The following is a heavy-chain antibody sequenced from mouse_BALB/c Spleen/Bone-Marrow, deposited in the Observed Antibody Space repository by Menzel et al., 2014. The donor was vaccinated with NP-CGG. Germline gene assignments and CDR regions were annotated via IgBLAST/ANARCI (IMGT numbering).Heavy chain of an antibody. CDR2: INNNGGST. V-gene: IGHV5-6-3*01. CDR3: ARDHVVGY. Sequence: EVKLMESGGGLVQPGGSLKPSCAASGFTFSTYGMSWVRQTPDKRLELVASINNNGGSTYYPDSVKGRFTISRDNAKNTLYLQMSSLKSEDTAMYYCARDHVVGYWGQGTLVTVSA. J-gene: IGHJ3*01. CDR1: GFTFSTYG.